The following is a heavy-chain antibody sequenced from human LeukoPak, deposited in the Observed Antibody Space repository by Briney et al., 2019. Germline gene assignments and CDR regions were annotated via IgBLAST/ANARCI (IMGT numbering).Heavy chain of an antibody. CDR2: IYYSGST. V-gene: IGHV4-59*01. J-gene: IGHJ6*03. Sequence: PSETLSLTCTVSGGSISSYYWSWIRQPPGRGLEWIGYIYYSGSTNYNPSLKSRVTISVDTSKNQFSLKLSSVTAADTAVYYCARLTLDIVATITVGNYYYYYMDVWGKGTTVTISS. D-gene: IGHD5-12*01. CDR1: GGSISSYY. CDR3: ARLTLDIVATITVGNYYYYYMDV.